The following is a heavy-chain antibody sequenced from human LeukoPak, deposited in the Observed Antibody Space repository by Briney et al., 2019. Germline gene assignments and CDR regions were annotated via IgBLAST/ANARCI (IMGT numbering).Heavy chain of an antibody. CDR1: GYTFTSYY. J-gene: IGHJ6*03. CDR2: INPSGDPT. D-gene: IGHD3-22*01. CDR3: ARSSGYYSSLFYMHV. V-gene: IGHV1-46*01. Sequence: ASVKVSCKASGYTFTSYYMHWVRQAPGQGLEWVGIINPSGDPTTYAQKFQGRVTMTSDMSTSTVYMELSSLRSEDTAVYYCARSSGYYSSLFYMHVWGKGTTVTVSS.